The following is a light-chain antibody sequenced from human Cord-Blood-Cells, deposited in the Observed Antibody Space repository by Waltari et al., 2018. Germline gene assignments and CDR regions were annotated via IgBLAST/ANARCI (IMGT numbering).Light chain of an antibody. V-gene: IGLV2-14*01. J-gene: IGLJ2*01. CDR1: SSDVGGSNY. CDR3: SSYTSSSVV. Sequence: QSALTQPASVSGSPGQSITISCTGTSSDVGGSNYVSWYQPHPGKAPKPMIYDVSNRPSGVSNRFSGSKSGNTASLTISGLQAEDEADYYCSSYTSSSVVFGGGTKLTVL. CDR2: DVS.